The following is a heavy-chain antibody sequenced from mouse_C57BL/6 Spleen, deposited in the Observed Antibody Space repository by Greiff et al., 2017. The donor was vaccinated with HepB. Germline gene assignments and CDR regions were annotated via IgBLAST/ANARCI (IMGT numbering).Heavy chain of an antibody. D-gene: IGHD1-1*01. V-gene: IGHV14-4*01. CDR3: TTGGYYGSSWGY. Sequence: VQLQQSGAELVRPGASVKLSCTASGFNIKDDYMHWVKQRPEQGLEWIGWIDPENGDTEYASKFQGKATITADTSSNTAYLQLSSLTSEDTAVYYCTTGGYYGSSWGYWGQGTTLTVSS. CDR2: IDPENGDT. J-gene: IGHJ2*01. CDR1: GFNIKDDY.